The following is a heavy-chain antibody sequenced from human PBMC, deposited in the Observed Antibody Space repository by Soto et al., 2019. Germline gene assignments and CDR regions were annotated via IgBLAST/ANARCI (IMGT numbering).Heavy chain of an antibody. CDR1: GYTFTGYY. Sequence: ASVKVSCKASGYTFTGYYMHWVRQAPGQGLEWMGWINPNSGGTNYAQKFQGRVTMTRDTSISTAYMELSRLRSDDTAVYYCARGHCSGGSCYELYYGMDVWGQGTTVTVS. V-gene: IGHV1-2*02. CDR3: ARGHCSGGSCYELYYGMDV. D-gene: IGHD2-15*01. CDR2: INPNSGGT. J-gene: IGHJ6*02.